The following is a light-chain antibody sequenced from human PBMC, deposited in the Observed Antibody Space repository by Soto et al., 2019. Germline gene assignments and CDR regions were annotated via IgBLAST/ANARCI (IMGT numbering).Light chain of an antibody. J-gene: IGLJ2*01. Sequence: QSGLTQTASVSGSPGQSITMSCTGSRSDVGGYNLVSWYQQHPGKAPKLLISDDNKRPSGVSDRFSGSKSGNTASLTISGLQAEDEGDSYCSSYAGRITLVFGGGTKLTVL. V-gene: IGLV2-23*01. CDR2: DDN. CDR1: RSDVGGYNL. CDR3: SSYAGRITLV.